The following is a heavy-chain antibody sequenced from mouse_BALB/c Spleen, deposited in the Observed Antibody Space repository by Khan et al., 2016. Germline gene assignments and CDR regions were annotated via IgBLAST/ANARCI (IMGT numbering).Heavy chain of an antibody. CDR1: GYSITSDYA. V-gene: IGHV3-2*02. CDR3: ARNGNRYERTWFAY. J-gene: IGHJ3*01. D-gene: IGHD2-14*01. Sequence: EVQLQELGPGLVKPSQSLSLTCTVTGYSITSDYAWNWIRQFPGNKLEWMGYISYSGSTSYNPSLKSRISITRDTSKNQFFLQLNSVTTEDTATYYCARNGNRYERTWFAYWGQGTLVTVSA. CDR2: ISYSGST.